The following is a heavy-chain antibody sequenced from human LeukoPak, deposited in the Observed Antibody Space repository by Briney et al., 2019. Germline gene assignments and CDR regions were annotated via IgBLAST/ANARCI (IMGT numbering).Heavy chain of an antibody. V-gene: IGHV3-23*01. CDR3: TKGTIWLPFDY. CDR1: GFTFSNYA. Sequence: GGSLRLSCAASGFTFSNYAMSWARQAPGKGLEWVSAISGSGGSTYYADSVKGRFTISRDNSKNTLYLQMNGLRAEDTAVYYCTKGTIWLPFDYWGQGTLVTVSS. CDR2: ISGSGGST. J-gene: IGHJ4*02. D-gene: IGHD5-18*01.